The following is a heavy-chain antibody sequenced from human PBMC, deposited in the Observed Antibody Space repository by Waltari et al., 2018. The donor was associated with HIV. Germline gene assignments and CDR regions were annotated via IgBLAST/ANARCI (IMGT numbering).Heavy chain of an antibody. D-gene: IGHD1-1*01. V-gene: IGHV3-66*01. CDR3: ARVDRAGTTSGWDVFDI. CDR2: MYSGGTT. Sequence: EVHLVESGGGLVRPGGSLRLSCAASGFTGRRHHLGWVRQTPGKGLEYVSVMYSGGTTHYADSVNGRFTISRDSSKSALYLQMNTLRAEDTALYYCARVDRAGTTSGWDVFDIWGQGTMVTVSS. CDR1: GFTGRRHH. J-gene: IGHJ3*02.